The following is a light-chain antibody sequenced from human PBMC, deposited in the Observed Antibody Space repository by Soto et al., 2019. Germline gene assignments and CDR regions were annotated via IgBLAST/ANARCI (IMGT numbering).Light chain of an antibody. V-gene: IGKV2-30*01. Sequence: EVVMTQSPLSLPVTLGQPASISCRSSQSIAYIDGNTYLTWFHQRPGQSPRRLIYYVSNRDSGVPDRFSGSGSGNDFTPKISRVEAEDAGISYCMQSTHWPPYTFGQGTKLEIK. CDR1: QSIAYIDGNTY. CDR2: YVS. J-gene: IGKJ2*01. CDR3: MQSTHWPPYT.